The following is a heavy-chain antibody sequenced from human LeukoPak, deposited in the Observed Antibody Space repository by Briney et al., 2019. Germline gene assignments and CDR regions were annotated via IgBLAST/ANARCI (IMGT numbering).Heavy chain of an antibody. Sequence: ASVKVSCKASGYTFTSYDINWVRQATGQGLEWMGWMNPNSGNTGYAQKFQGRVTMTRNTSISTAYMELSSLRSEDTAVYYCARDHYYDYVWGSLKGGSNWFDPWGQGTLVTVSS. CDR1: GYTFTSYD. J-gene: IGHJ5*02. V-gene: IGHV1-8*01. CDR2: MNPNSGNT. D-gene: IGHD3-16*01. CDR3: ARDHYYDYVWGSLKGGSNWFDP.